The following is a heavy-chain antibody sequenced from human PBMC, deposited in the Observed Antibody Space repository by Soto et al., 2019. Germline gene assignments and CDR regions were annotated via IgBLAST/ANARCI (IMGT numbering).Heavy chain of an antibody. J-gene: IGHJ4*02. V-gene: IGHV3-48*01. CDR1: GFTFSSYS. CDR2: ISSSSSSI. D-gene: IGHD6-13*01. CDR3: VREVKYSNSWKPFDY. Sequence: EVQLVESGGGLIQPGSSLRLSCAASGFTFSSYSMNWVRQTPGKGLEWVSYISSSSSSIYYADSVKGRFTISRDNAKNSLSLQMYRLRAEDTAVYFCVREVKYSNSWKPFDYWGQGTLVTVSS.